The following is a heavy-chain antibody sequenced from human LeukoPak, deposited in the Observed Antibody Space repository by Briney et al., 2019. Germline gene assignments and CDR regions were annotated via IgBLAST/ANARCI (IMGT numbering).Heavy chain of an antibody. Sequence: GGSLRLSCAASGFTFSSYAMSWVRRAPGKGLEWVSAISGSGGSTYYADSVKGRFTISRDNSKNTLYLQMNSLRAEDTAVYYCARDSVDFDAFDIWGQGTMVTVSS. CDR3: ARDSVDFDAFDI. D-gene: IGHD3/OR15-3a*01. V-gene: IGHV3-23*01. CDR2: ISGSGGST. J-gene: IGHJ3*02. CDR1: GFTFSSYA.